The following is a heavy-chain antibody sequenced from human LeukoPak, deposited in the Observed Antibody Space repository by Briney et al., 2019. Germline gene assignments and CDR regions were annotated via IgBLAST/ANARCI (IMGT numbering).Heavy chain of an antibody. CDR2: IKQDGSEK. D-gene: IGHD1-26*01. J-gene: IGHJ4*02. Sequence: GGSLRLSCAASGFTFSSYWMSWVRQAPGKGLEWVANIKQDGSEKYYVDSVKGRFTISRDNAKNSLYLQMNSLRAEDTAVYYCARVGSRWYYYFDYWGQGTQVTVSS. CDR1: GFTFSSYW. V-gene: IGHV3-7*01. CDR3: ARVGSRWYYYFDY.